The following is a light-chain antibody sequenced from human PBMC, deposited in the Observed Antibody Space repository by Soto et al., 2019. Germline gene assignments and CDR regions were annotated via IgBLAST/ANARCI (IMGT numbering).Light chain of an antibody. J-gene: IGKJ1*01. CDR2: HAS. CDR1: QSVSIW. V-gene: IGKV1-5*01. CDR3: QQYNSYS. Sequence: DIQMTQSPSTLSASEGDRVTISCRASQSVSIWLAWYQQKPGRAPKVLIYHASNLQSGVPSRFSGSGSGTEFTLTISSLQPDDFATYYCQQYNSYSFGQGTKVDIK.